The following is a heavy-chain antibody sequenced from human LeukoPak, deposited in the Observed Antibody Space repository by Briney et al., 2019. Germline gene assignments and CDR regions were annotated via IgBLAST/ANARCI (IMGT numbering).Heavy chain of an antibody. J-gene: IGHJ4*02. V-gene: IGHV4-34*01. CDR3: AREGYYSPFDY. Sequence: SETLSLTCAVYGGSFSGYYWSWIRQLPGKGLEWIGEINHSGSTNYNPSLKSRVTISVDTSKNQFSLKLSSVTAADTAVYYCAREGYYSPFDYWGQGTLVTVSS. CDR2: INHSGST. D-gene: IGHD3-22*01. CDR1: GGSFSGYY.